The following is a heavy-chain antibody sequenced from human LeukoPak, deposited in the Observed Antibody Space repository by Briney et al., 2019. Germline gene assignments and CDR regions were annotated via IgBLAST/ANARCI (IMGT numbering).Heavy chain of an antibody. J-gene: IGHJ4*02. D-gene: IGHD1-26*01. V-gene: IGHV4-59*11. CDR2: VTNSGTN. CDR1: GESISSHY. CDR3: ARDIGGSYGGGLDY. Sequence: SETLSLTCNVSGESISSHYWRWTRQSPGKGLEWIGYVTNSGTNNFNPSLKSRVTISVDTSKNQFSLKLSSVTAADTAVYYCARDIGGSYGGGLDYWGQGTLVTVSS.